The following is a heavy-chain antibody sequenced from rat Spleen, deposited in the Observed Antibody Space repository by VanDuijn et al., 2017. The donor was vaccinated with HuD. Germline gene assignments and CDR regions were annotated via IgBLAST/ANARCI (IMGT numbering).Heavy chain of an antibody. CDR3: TRGYVMDA. Sequence: EVQLVESGGGLVQPGGSLKLSCAASGFAFSDFFMAWVRQAPATGLEWVATISSDGSSTYYRDSVKGRFTISRDNAKRTLFLQMDSLRSEDTATYYCTRGYVMDAWGQGASVTVSS. J-gene: IGHJ4*01. CDR2: ISSDGSST. V-gene: IGHV5-29*01. CDR1: GFAFSDFF.